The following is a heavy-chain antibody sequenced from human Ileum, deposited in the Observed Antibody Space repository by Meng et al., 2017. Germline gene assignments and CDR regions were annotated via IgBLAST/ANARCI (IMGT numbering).Heavy chain of an antibody. V-gene: IGHV4-59*01. CDR2: IFYNGDI. J-gene: IGHJ5*02. CDR3: ARTARVFDP. Sequence: QVQLQESGPGLVKPSETLSLICTVSGASISAYYWSWIRQPPGKGLECIGYIFYNGDINYNPSLKSRVTISLDTSKSQISLKLTSVTAADTAVYYCARTARVFDPWGQGTLVTVSS. CDR1: GASISAYY.